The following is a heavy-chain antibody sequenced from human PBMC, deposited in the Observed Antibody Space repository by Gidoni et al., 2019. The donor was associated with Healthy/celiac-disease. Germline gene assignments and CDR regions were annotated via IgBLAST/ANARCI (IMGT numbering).Heavy chain of an antibody. D-gene: IGHD3-3*01. CDR3: AKDSYYDFWSGYLEGNWFDP. V-gene: IGHV3-23*01. CDR2: ISGSGGST. J-gene: IGHJ5*02. Sequence: EVQLLESGGGLVQPGGSLRLSCAASGFTFSSYAMSWVRQAPGKGLEWVSAISGSGGSTYYADSVKGRFTISRDNSKNTLYLQMNSLRAEDTAVYYCAKDSYYDFWSGYLEGNWFDPWGQGTLVTVSS. CDR1: GFTFSSYA.